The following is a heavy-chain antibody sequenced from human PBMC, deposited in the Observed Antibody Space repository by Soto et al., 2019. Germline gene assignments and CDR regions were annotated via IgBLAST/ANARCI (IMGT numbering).Heavy chain of an antibody. CDR3: ARDKAYVGYDY. Sequence: QVQLVQSGAEVKKPGASVKVSCKASGYTLGAIYMHWLRQAPGQGLEWMGYVNPLDGETLDALKFQGRVSMTRDTSVSTVYMELTGLKSDDTAVYFGARDKAYVGYDYWGQGTLVTVAS. CDR2: VNPLDGET. CDR1: GYTLGAIY. V-gene: IGHV1-2*02. J-gene: IGHJ4*02. D-gene: IGHD5-12*01.